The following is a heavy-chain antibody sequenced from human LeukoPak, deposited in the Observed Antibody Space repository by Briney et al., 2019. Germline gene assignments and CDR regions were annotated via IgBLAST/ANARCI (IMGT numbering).Heavy chain of an antibody. CDR1: GFTFSNYG. V-gene: IGHV3-23*01. J-gene: IGHJ4*02. CDR2: ISGSGGYT. Sequence: GGSLRLSCAASGFTFSNYGMSWVRQAPGKGLEWVSSISGSGGYTYYADSVKGRFTISRDNSKNMLYLQMNRLRAEDTAVYYCASRRPYYFDYWGEGALVTVSS. CDR3: ASRRPYYFDY. D-gene: IGHD1-14*01.